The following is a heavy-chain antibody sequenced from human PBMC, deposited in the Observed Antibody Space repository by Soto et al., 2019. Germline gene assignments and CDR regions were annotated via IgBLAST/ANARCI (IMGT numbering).Heavy chain of an antibody. CDR1: GSSISSQY. CDR3: ARQGPYGMDV. CDR2: VYYSGTT. V-gene: IGHV4-59*08. J-gene: IGHJ6*02. Sequence: PSETLYLTGIVSGSSISSQYCRWIRQPPGKGLEWIGYVYYSGTTDYNPSLKSRVTISVDTSKNEFSLKLSSVTAADTAVYYCARQGPYGMDVWGQGTTVTVSS.